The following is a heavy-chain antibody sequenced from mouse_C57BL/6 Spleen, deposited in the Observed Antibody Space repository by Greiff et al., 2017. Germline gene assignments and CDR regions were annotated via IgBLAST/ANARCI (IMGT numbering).Heavy chain of an antibody. V-gene: IGHV1-26*01. D-gene: IGHD1-1*01. CDR3: ASIYYYGSEFAY. J-gene: IGHJ3*01. CDR2: INPNNGGT. Sequence: VQLQQSGPELVKPGASVKISCKASGYTFTDYYMNWVKQSHGKSLEWIGDINPNNGGTSYNQKFKGKATLTVDKSSSTAYMELRSLTSEDSAVYYCASIYYYGSEFAYWGQGTLVTVSA. CDR1: GYTFTDYY.